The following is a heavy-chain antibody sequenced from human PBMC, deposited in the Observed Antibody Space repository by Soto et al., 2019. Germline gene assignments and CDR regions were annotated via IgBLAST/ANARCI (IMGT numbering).Heavy chain of an antibody. CDR3: ARGEAYNNYPAR. Sequence: QVQLQQWGAGLLRPSETLSLTCAVSGGSFNDYYWIWIRQPPGKGLEWLGDIRDSGSTNYNPSLKSRVTISVDTSRKQFSLKLTSVTAADTAVYYYARGEAYNNYPARWGQGTLVTVSS. J-gene: IGHJ4*02. D-gene: IGHD4-4*01. CDR2: IRDSGST. V-gene: IGHV4-34*01. CDR1: GGSFNDYY.